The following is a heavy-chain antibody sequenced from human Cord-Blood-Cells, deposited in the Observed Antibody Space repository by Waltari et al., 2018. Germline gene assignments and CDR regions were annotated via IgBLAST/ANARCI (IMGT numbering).Heavy chain of an antibody. CDR2: IWYDGSNK. J-gene: IGHJ4*02. CDR3: ARGRKVITTFDY. D-gene: IGHD3-22*01. Sequence: QVQLVESGGGVVQPGRSLRLSCAASGFTFSSYGMHWVRQAPGKGLGWVAVIWYDGSNKYYADSVKGRFTISRENSKNTLYLQMNSLRAEDTAVYYCARGRKVITTFDYWGQGTLVAVSS. V-gene: IGHV3-33*01. CDR1: GFTFSSYG.